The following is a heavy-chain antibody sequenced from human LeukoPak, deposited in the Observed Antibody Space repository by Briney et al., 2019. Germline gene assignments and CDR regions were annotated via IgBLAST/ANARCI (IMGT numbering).Heavy chain of an antibody. CDR3: AKDQPDFWSGYPSSAFDY. D-gene: IGHD3-3*01. CDR1: GLIFSSYA. CDR2: IRYGGNDK. J-gene: IGHJ4*02. V-gene: IGHV3-30*02. Sequence: PGGSLRLSCAASGLIFSSYAMHWVRQAPGKGLEWVAFIRYGGNDKYYADSVKGRFTISRDYSKNTLYLQMNSLRAEDTAVYYCAKDQPDFWSGYPSSAFDYWGQGTLVTVSS.